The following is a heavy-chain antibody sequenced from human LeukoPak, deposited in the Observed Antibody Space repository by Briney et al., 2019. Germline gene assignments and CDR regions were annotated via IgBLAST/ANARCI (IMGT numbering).Heavy chain of an antibody. D-gene: IGHD6-13*01. CDR2: IIPILGIA. CDR1: GGTFSSYA. CDR3: ARYLGSSWYKGIYYYYYGMDV. V-gene: IGHV1-69*04. Sequence: ASVKVSCKASGGTFSSYAISWVRQAPGQGLEWMGRIIPILGIADYAQKFQGRVTITADKSTSTAYMELSSLRSEDTAVYYCARYLGSSWYKGIYYYYYGMDVWGQGTTVTVSS. J-gene: IGHJ6*02.